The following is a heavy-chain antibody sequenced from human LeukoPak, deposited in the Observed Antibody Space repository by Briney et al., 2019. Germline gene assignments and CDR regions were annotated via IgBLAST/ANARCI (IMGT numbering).Heavy chain of an antibody. V-gene: IGHV3-23*01. Sequence: PGGSLRLSCAASGFTFSSYAMSWVRQAPEKGLEWVSTISGSGGGTYYADSVKGRFTISRDDSKNTLYLQMNSLRAEDTALYYCARDMWAATSYYYGMDVWGQGTTVTVSS. CDR3: ARDMWAATSYYYGMDV. J-gene: IGHJ6*02. CDR2: ISGSGGGT. CDR1: GFTFSSYA. D-gene: IGHD2-15*01.